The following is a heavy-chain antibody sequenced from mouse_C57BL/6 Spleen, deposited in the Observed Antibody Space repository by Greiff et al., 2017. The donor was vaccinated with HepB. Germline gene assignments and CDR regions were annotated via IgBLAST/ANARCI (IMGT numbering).Heavy chain of an antibody. Sequence: QVQLKESGAELVRPGASVTLSCKASGYTFTDYEMHWVKQTPVHGLEWIGAIDPETGGTAYNQKFKGKAILTADKSSSTAYIELRSLTSEDSAVYYCTREDLGDYWGQGTTLTVSS. CDR2: IDPETGGT. V-gene: IGHV1-15*01. D-gene: IGHD4-1*01. J-gene: IGHJ2*01. CDR1: GYTFTDYE. CDR3: TREDLGDY.